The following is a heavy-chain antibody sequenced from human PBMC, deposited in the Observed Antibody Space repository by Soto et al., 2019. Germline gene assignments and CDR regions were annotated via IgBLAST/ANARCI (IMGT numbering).Heavy chain of an antibody. Sequence: ASVKVSCKASGFTFTSSAFRWVRQARGQRLEWMGWIAVGSGYTNYAQRFQDRLTITRDMSTTTTYMELSRLTSDDTAVYYCAAAVTAWQEMVLSESWGKGTLVTAPQ. CDR1: GFTFTSSA. D-gene: IGHD2-8*01. CDR2: IAVGSGYT. V-gene: IGHV1-58*01. J-gene: IGHJ4*02. CDR3: AAAVTAWQEMVLSES.